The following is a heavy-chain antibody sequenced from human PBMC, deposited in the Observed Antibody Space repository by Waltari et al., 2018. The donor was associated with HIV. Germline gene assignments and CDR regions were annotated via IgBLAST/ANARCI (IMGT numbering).Heavy chain of an antibody. D-gene: IGHD3-22*01. Sequence: QVQLQESGPGLVKPSQTLSLPCTVPVGSISRGGYYWSWIRQHPGKGLEWIGFIYYSGSTYYNPSLKSRVTISVDTSKNQFSLKLSSVTAADTAVYYCARDGKSSYYYDSSPNWFDPWGQGTLVAVSS. CDR2: IYYSGST. V-gene: IGHV4-31*03. CDR3: ARDGKSSYYYDSSPNWFDP. CDR1: VGSISRGGYY. J-gene: IGHJ5*02.